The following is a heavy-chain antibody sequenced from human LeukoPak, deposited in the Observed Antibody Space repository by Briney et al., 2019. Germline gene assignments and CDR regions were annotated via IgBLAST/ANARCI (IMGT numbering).Heavy chain of an antibody. D-gene: IGHD2-15*01. Sequence: GGSLRLSCAASGFTFSNYAMSWVRHAPGRGLEWVSTISGSGANTYYAGSVKGRFTISRDNSKNTLYLQMNSLRADDTAIYYCAKGRALEVVAAFNYWGQGTVVTASS. CDR3: AKGRALEVVAAFNY. V-gene: IGHV3-23*01. CDR1: GFTFSNYA. J-gene: IGHJ4*02. CDR2: ISGSGANT.